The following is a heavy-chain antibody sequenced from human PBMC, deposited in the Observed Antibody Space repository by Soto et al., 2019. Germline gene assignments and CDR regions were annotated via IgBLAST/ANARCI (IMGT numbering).Heavy chain of an antibody. CDR3: ARDRPYNWFDP. Sequence: ASVKVSCKASGYTFTSYAMHWVRQAPGQRLEWMGWINAGNGNTKYSQKFQGRVTITRDTSASTAYMELSSLRSEDTAAYYCARDRPYNWFDPWGQGTLVTVSS. CDR2: INAGNGNT. V-gene: IGHV1-3*01. J-gene: IGHJ5*02. CDR1: GYTFTSYA.